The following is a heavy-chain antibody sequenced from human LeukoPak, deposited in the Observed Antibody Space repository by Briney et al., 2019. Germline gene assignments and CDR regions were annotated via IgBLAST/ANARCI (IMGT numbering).Heavy chain of an antibody. CDR3: ARDTCYYDSSGYYLGFDP. V-gene: IGHV1-46*01. Sequence: ASVKVSCKASGYTFTGYYMHWVRQAPGQGLEWMGIINPSGGSTSYAQKFQGRVTMTRDTSTSTVYMELSSLRSEDTAVYYCARDTCYYDSSGYYLGFDPWGQGTLVTVSS. J-gene: IGHJ5*02. D-gene: IGHD3-22*01. CDR2: INPSGGST. CDR1: GYTFTGYY.